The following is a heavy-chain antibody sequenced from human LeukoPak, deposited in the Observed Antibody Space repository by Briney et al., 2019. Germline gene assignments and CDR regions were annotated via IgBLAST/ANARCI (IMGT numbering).Heavy chain of an antibody. V-gene: IGHV4-38-2*02. J-gene: IGHJ4*02. CDR1: GYSISSGDY. CDR3: ARVLWFGESSYFDY. CDR2: IYHSGST. D-gene: IGHD3-10*01. Sequence: KSSETLSLTCTVSGYSISSGDYWGWIRQPPGKGLEWIGSIYHSGSTYYNPSLKSRVTISVDTSKNQFSLKLSSVTAADTAVYYCARVLWFGESSYFDYWGQGTLVTVSS.